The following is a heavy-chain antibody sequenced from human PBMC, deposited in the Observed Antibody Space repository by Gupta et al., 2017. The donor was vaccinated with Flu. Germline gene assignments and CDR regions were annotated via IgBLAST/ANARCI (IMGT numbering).Heavy chain of an antibody. CDR2: ISYDGSNK. D-gene: IGHD6-19*01. J-gene: IGHJ3*02. CDR1: GFTFSSYG. CDR3: AKDTYSSGWFYAFDI. V-gene: IGHV3-30*18. Sequence: QVQLVESGGGVVQPGRSLRLSCAASGFTFSSYGMHWVRQAPGKGLEWVAVISYDGSNKYYADSVKGRFTISRDNSKNTLYLQMNSLRAEDTAVYYCAKDTYSSGWFYAFDIWGQGTMVTVSS.